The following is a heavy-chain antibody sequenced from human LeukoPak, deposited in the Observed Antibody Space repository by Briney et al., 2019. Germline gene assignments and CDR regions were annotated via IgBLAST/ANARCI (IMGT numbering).Heavy chain of an antibody. CDR3: ATQYSSSWYYLDY. J-gene: IGHJ4*02. Sequence: GRSLRLSCAASGFTFSSYGMHWVRQAPGKGLEWLALISYDGGNKFYADSVKGRFTISRDNSMNTLYLQMNSLRAEDTAVYYCATQYSSSWYYLDYWGQGTLVTVSS. CDR2: ISYDGGNK. CDR1: GFTFSSYG. D-gene: IGHD6-13*01. V-gene: IGHV3-33*01.